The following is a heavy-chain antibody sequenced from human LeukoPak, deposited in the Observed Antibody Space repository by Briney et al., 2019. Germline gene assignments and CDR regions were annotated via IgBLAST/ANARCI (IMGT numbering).Heavy chain of an antibody. CDR1: GGSISSGSYY. CDR3: ARDVAGYYSF. Sequence: SETLSLTCTVSGGSISSGSYYWSWIRQPAGKGLEWIGRIYTSGSTNYNPSLKSRVTISVDTSKNQFSLKLSSVTAADTAVYFCARDVAGYYSFWGQGILVTVSS. V-gene: IGHV4-61*02. D-gene: IGHD6-19*01. CDR2: IYTSGST. J-gene: IGHJ4*02.